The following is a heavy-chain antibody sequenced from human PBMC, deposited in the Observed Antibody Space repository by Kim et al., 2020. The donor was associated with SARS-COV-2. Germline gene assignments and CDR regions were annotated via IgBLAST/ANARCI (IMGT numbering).Heavy chain of an antibody. CDR2: GST. CDR3: ARDKLGSSH. J-gene: IGHJ4*02. D-gene: IGHD6-13*01. V-gene: IGHV4-59*01. Sequence: GSTNYNPSLKSRVTISVDTSKNQFSLKLSSVTAADTAVYYCARDKLGSSHWGQGTLVTVSS.